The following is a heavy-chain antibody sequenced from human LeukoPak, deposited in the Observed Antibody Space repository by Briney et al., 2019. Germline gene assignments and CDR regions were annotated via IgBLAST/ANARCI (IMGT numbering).Heavy chain of an antibody. CDR2: INTDGSRT. D-gene: IGHD4-11*01. CDR1: GFTFSNHW. CDR3: AKGGSATITTGGFDP. Sequence: GGSLRLSCAASGFTFSNHWMHWVRQAPGKGLVWVSRINTDGSRTSYADSVKGRFTISRDNARNTLYLQVNSLRAEDTAIYYCAKGGSATITTGGFDPWGQGTLVTVSS. V-gene: IGHV3-74*01. J-gene: IGHJ5*02.